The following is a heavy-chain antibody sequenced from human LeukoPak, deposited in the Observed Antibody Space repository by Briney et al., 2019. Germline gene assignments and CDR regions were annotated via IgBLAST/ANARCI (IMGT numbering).Heavy chain of an antibody. V-gene: IGHV3-20*04. CDR1: GFTFSSYE. Sequence: GGSLRLSCAASGFTFSSYEMNWVRQAPGKGLEWVSGINWNGGSTGYADSVKGRFTISRDNAKNSLYLQMNSLRAEDTALYYCARVKGYSYGYNDYWGQGTPVTVSS. CDR2: INWNGGST. CDR3: ARVKGYSYGYNDY. D-gene: IGHD5-18*01. J-gene: IGHJ4*02.